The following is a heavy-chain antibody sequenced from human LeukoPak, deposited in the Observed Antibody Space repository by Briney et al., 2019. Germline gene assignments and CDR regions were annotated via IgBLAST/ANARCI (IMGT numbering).Heavy chain of an antibody. V-gene: IGHV3-7*01. CDR2: IKQDGSEK. J-gene: IGHJ4*02. D-gene: IGHD6-19*01. Sequence: PGGSLRLSCAASGFTFSSYWMSWVRQAPGKGLEWVANIKQDGSEKYYVDSVKGRFTISRDNAKNTLYLQVNSLRAEDTAVYYCARDRYSSGWYGDFDYWGQGTLITVSS. CDR1: GFTFSSYW. CDR3: ARDRYSSGWYGDFDY.